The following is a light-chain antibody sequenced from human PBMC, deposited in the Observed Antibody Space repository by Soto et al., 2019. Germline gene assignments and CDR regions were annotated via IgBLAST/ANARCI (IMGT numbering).Light chain of an antibody. CDR2: KAS. V-gene: IGKV1-5*03. CDR3: QHYNSYSEA. CDR1: QTISSW. Sequence: DIQMTQSPSTLSGSVVDRVTITCWASQTISSWLAWYQQKPGKAPKLLIYKASTLKSRVPSSFSGSGSGTEFTLTISSLQPDDFATYYCQHYNSYSEAFGQGTKVDIK. J-gene: IGKJ1*01.